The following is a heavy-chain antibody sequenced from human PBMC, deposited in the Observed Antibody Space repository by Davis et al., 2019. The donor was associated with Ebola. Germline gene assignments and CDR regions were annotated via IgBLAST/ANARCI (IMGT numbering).Heavy chain of an antibody. Sequence: PGGSLRLSCAASGFTFSTYSINWVRQAPGKGLEWVSSISSSSYYIYYADSLKGRFTISRDNAKNSLYLQMNSLRAEDTAVYHCARGGYYDTSGYSHDAFDIWGQGTMVTVSS. D-gene: IGHD3-22*01. J-gene: IGHJ3*02. CDR1: GFTFSTYS. CDR2: ISSSSYYI. V-gene: IGHV3-21*01. CDR3: ARGGYYDTSGYSHDAFDI.